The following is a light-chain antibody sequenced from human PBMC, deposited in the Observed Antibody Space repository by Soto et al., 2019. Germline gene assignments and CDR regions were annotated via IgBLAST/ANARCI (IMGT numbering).Light chain of an antibody. CDR2: GNN. Sequence: QSALTQPPSVSGAPGQRVTISCTGSSSNIGAGYDVHWYQQLPGTAPKLLIYGNNNRPSGVPDRFSVSKSGTSASLAITGLQAEDEAGYYCQSYDSSLSGSVFGGGTKVTVL. V-gene: IGLV1-40*01. CDR1: SSNIGAGYD. CDR3: QSYDSSLSGSV. J-gene: IGLJ3*02.